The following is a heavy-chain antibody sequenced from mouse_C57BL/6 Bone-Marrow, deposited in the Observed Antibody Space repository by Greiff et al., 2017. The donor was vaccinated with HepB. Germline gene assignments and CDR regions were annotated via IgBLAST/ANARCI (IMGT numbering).Heavy chain of an antibody. J-gene: IGHJ1*03. CDR2: INPNYGTT. D-gene: IGHD1-1*01. CDR3: ARSGTTVVRGYFDV. V-gene: IGHV1-39*01. Sequence: VQLKESGPELVKPGASVKISCKASGYSFTDYNMNWVKQSNGKSLEWIGVINPNYGTTSYNQKFKGKATLTVDQSSSTAYMQLNSLTSEDSAVYYCARSGTTVVRGYFDVWGTGTTVTVSS. CDR1: GYSFTDYN.